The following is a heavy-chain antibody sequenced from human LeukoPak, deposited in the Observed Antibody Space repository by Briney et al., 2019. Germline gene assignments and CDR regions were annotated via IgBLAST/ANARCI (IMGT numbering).Heavy chain of an antibody. D-gene: IGHD3-22*01. CDR3: TRATDYYDTSGSYYYFFDH. CDR2: IRSKDCGGTT. CDR1: GFTFGDYA. Sequence: GGSLRLSCIGSGFTFGDYAMSWVRQAPGKGLEWVGFIRSKDCGGTTGYAESLKGRFTISRDESKSIAYLQLNSLKTEDAAVYYCTRATDYYDTSGSYYYFFDHWGQGTLVTVSS. V-gene: IGHV3-49*04. J-gene: IGHJ4*02.